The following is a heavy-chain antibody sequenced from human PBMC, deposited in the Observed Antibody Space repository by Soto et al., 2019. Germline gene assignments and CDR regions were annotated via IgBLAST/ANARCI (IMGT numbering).Heavy chain of an antibody. CDR1: GFIFSNYA. CDR3: ARVPSPPYYDFSSGPATNGMDV. V-gene: IGHV3-30-3*01. CDR2: ISYVGTNE. D-gene: IGHD3-3*01. J-gene: IGHJ6*02. Sequence: QEQLVESGGGVVHPGRSLRLSCAASGFIFSNYAMHWVRQAPGKGLEWVALISYVGTNEYYADSVKGRFTISRDDSKNTLYLQMNSLRAEDMAVYYCARVPSPPYYDFSSGPATNGMDVWGQGTTVTVSS.